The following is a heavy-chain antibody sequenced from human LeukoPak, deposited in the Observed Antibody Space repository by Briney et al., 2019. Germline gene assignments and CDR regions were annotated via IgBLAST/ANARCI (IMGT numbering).Heavy chain of an antibody. CDR1: GGSISSSNW. V-gene: IGHV4-4*02. CDR2: IYHSGST. J-gene: IGHJ5*02. CDR3: ARTYSSTSLSFDP. Sequence: SGTLSLTCAVSGGSISSSNWWSWVRPPPGKGLEWIGEIYHSGSTNYNPSLKSRVTISVDKSKNQFSLKLSSVTAADTAVYYCARTYSSTSLSFDPWGQGTLVTVSS. D-gene: IGHD6-13*01.